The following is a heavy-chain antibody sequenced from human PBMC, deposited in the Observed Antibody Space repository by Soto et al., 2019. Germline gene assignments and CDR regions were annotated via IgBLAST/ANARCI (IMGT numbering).Heavy chain of an antibody. D-gene: IGHD3-3*01. V-gene: IGHV1-18*01. CDR1: GYTFTSYG. CDR2: ISAYNGNT. CDR3: ARDVNSDFWSAYWKWFDP. Sequence: GASVKVSCKASGYTFTSYGISWVRQAPGQGLEWMGWISAYNGNTNYAQKLQGRVTMTTDTSTSTAYMELRSLRSDDTAVYYCARDVNSDFWSAYWKWFDPWGQGTLVTVSS. J-gene: IGHJ5*02.